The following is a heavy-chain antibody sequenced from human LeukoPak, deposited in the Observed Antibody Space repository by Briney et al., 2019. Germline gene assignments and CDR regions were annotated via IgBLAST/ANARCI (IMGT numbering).Heavy chain of an antibody. J-gene: IGHJ4*02. CDR3: ARHNRGNLQPPVFDY. Sequence: GGSLRLSCAASGFTFSSYWMNWARQAPGKGLEWVASINHNGNVNYYVDSVKGRFTISRDNAKNSLYLQMNSLRAEDTAVYYCARHNRGNLQPPVFDYWGQGTLVTVSS. D-gene: IGHD5-18*01. CDR1: GFTFSSYW. CDR2: INHNGNVN. V-gene: IGHV3-7*03.